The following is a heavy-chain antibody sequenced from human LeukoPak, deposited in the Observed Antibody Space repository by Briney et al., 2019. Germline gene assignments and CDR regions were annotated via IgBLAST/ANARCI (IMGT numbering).Heavy chain of an antibody. CDR2: INHSGST. V-gene: IGHV4-34*01. CDR1: GGSFSGYY. J-gene: IGHJ4*02. CDR3: ARGGGVRYSSSWYRYYFDY. Sequence: PSETLSLTCAVYGGSFSGYYWSWIRQPPGKGLEWIGEINHSGSTNYNPSLKSRVTISVDTSKNQFYLKLSSVTAADTAVYYCARGGGVRYSSSWYRYYFDYWGQGTLVTVSS. D-gene: IGHD6-13*01.